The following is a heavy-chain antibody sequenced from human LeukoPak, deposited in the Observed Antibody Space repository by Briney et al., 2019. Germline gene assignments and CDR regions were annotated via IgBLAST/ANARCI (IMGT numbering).Heavy chain of an antibody. V-gene: IGHV3-21*01. J-gene: IGHJ4*02. CDR1: GFTFSSYS. CDR2: ISSSSSYI. Sequence: PGGSLRLSCAASGFTFSSYSMNWVRQAPGKGLEWVSSISSSSSYIYYADSVKGRFTISRDNAKNSLYLQMNSLRAEDTAVYYCARDHRDLSPFDYWGQGTLVTVSS. CDR3: ARDHRDLSPFDY.